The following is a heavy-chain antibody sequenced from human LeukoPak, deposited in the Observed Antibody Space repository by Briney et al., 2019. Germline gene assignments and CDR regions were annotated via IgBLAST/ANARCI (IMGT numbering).Heavy chain of an antibody. Sequence: GGSLRLSCAASGFIFSSHGMNWVRQAPGKGLEWVSGISPSGDITYYADSVKGRFTISRDNSKNTVYLQLNNLRIEDTALYYCAKTSLSDPSGHYYYMDVWGKGTSVTVS. D-gene: IGHD3-3*01. CDR3: AKTSLSDPSGHYYYMDV. V-gene: IGHV3-23*01. CDR2: ISPSGDIT. CDR1: GFIFSSHG. J-gene: IGHJ6*03.